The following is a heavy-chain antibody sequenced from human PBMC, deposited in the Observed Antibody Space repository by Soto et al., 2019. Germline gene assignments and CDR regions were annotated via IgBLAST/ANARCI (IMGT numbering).Heavy chain of an antibody. CDR2: IIPIFGTT. CDR1: GGTLNNYA. V-gene: IGHV1-69*01. J-gene: IGHJ2*01. Sequence: QVQLVQSGAEVKKPGSSVNVSCKASGGTLNNYAISWVRQAPGQGLEWMGGIIPIFGTTNYAQKFKGRVTITADESTNTAYTGVRRMTSDDAAIYYCAGSGESCGGDCYSHWFFDLWGRGTLVSVTS. CDR3: AGSGESCGGDCYSHWFFDL. D-gene: IGHD2-21*02.